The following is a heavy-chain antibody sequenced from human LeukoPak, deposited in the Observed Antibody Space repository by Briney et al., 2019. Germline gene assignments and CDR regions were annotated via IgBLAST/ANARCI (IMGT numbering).Heavy chain of an antibody. J-gene: IGHJ6*03. Sequence: GGSLRLSCAASKFTVSSTYMSWVRQAPGKGLEWVSSITSSSSYIYYADSVKGRFTISRDNAKNSLYLQMNSLRAEDTAVYYCARDLDNYVDYYYYYMDVWGKGTTVTVSS. V-gene: IGHV3-21*01. CDR3: ARDLDNYVDYYYYYMDV. CDR2: ITSSSSYI. CDR1: KFTVSSTY. D-gene: IGHD4-11*01.